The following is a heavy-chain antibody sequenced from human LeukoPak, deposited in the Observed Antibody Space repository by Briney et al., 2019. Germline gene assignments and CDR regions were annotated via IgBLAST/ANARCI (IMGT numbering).Heavy chain of an antibody. Sequence: GGSLRLSCAASGFTFGSFAMSWVRQAPGRGLEWVSTVSGSGGSTYYADSVKGQFTISRDNSKNTLYLQMNSLRVGDTAVYYCAKESLRDSSFDSWGRGTLVTVSS. V-gene: IGHV3-23*01. J-gene: IGHJ4*02. D-gene: IGHD2-21*01. CDR1: GFTFGSFA. CDR2: VSGSGGST. CDR3: AKESLRDSSFDS.